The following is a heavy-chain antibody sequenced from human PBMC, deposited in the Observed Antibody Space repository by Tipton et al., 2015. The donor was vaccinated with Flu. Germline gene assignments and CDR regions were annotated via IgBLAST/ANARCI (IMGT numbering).Heavy chain of an antibody. Sequence: QLVQSGAEVKKSGASVRVSCKTSGYTFTTHGIRWVRQAPGEGLEWVGWISAYTENTNYASKFQGRVTMTTDTSTSTAYMELRSLRSDDTAVYYCARRDYSNYVSDPKNWFDSGGQGTLVTVSS. V-gene: IGHV1-18*01. CDR3: ARRDYSNYVSDPKNWFDS. J-gene: IGHJ5*01. D-gene: IGHD4-11*01. CDR2: ISAYTENT. CDR1: GYTFTTHG.